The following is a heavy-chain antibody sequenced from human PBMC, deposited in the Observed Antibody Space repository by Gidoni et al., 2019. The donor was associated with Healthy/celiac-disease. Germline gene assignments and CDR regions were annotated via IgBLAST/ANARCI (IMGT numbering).Heavy chain of an antibody. CDR2: IRGSGGST. CDR3: AKVGSYHGPLFDY. J-gene: IGHJ4*02. Sequence: EVQLLESGGGLVQPGGSLRLSCAASGFTFSSYAMSWVRQAPGKGLEWVSAIRGSGGSTYYADYVKGRFTISRDNYKNTLYLQRNSLRAEDTAVYYCAKVGSYHGPLFDYWGQGTLVTVSS. V-gene: IGHV3-23*01. CDR1: GFTFSSYA. D-gene: IGHD1-26*01.